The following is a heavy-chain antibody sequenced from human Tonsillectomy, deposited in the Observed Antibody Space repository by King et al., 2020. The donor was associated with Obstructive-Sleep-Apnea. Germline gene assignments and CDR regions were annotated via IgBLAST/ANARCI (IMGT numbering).Heavy chain of an antibody. CDR3: AKGISFTMVRGVMRSYYFDY. V-gene: IGHV3-23*04. CDR2: IIISGGST. J-gene: IGHJ4*02. Sequence: VQLVESGGGLVQPGGSLRLSCAASGFTFISYAMNWVRQAPGKGLEGVSTIIISGGSTDYADSVKGRVTISRDNSTNTLYLQMNTLGAEDTAVYYCAKGISFTMVRGVMRSYYFDYWGQGTLVTVSS. D-gene: IGHD3-10*01. CDR1: GFTFISYA.